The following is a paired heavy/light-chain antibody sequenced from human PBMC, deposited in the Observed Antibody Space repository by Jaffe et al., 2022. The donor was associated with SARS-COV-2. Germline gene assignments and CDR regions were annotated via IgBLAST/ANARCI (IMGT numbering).Light chain of an antibody. J-gene: IGLJ2*01. CDR1: SSDVGGYNY. CDR3: SSYTSSSTVI. CDR2: EVR. V-gene: IGLV2-14*01. Sequence: QSALTQPASVSGSPGQSITISCTGTSSDVGGYNYVSWYQQHPGKAPKLMIYEVRNRPSGVSSRFSGSKSGNTASLTISGLQAEDEADYYCSSYTSSSTVIFGGGTKLTVL.
Heavy chain of an antibody. CDR3: AHVYDYLWGSFGY. CDR2: IYWDDDK. D-gene: IGHD3-16*01. V-gene: IGHV2-5*02. J-gene: IGHJ4*02. Sequence: QITLKESGPTLVKPTQTLTLTCTFSGFSLTTSGVGVGWIRQPPGKALEWLALIYWDDDKRYSPSLKSRLTITKDTSKTQVVLTMTNMDPVDTATYYCAHVYDYLWGSFGYWGQGTLVTVSS. CDR1: GFSLTTSGVG.